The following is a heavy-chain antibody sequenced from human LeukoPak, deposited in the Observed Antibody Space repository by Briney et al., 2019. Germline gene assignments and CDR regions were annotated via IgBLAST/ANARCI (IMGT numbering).Heavy chain of an antibody. CDR3: AKDDLITGGKNWFDL. CDR2: IQASGST. CDR1: GDSIRSYY. V-gene: IGHV4-4*07. D-gene: IGHD2-15*01. J-gene: IGHJ5*02. Sequence: SETLSLTCTVSGDSIRSYYWNWIRQPAGKGLEWIGRIQASGSTNDNPSLKSRIIMSIDTSKNQFSLKLTSATTADTAVYYCAKDDLITGGKNWFDLWGQGTLVTVSS.